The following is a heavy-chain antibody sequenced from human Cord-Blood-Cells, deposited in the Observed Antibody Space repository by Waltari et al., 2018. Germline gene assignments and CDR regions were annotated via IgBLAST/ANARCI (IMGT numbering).Heavy chain of an antibody. D-gene: IGHD2-15*01. CDR3: AKGTVGAASLYYFDY. J-gene: IGHJ4*02. CDR1: GFNFSSYA. CDR2: ISGSGGST. Sequence: EVQLLESGGGLVQPGGSLTLSCAASGFNFSSYAISWVGQAPGKGLEWVSAISGSGGSTYYADSVKGRFTISRDNSKNTLYLQMNSLRAEDTAVYYCAKGTVGAASLYYFDYWGQGTLVTVSS. V-gene: IGHV3-23*01.